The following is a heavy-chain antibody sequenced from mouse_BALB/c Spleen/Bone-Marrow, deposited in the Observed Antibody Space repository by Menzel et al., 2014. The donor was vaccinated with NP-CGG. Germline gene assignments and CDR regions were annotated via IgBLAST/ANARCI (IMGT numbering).Heavy chain of an antibody. CDR1: GFSLTGYG. J-gene: IGHJ4*01. V-gene: IGHV2-6-7*01. CDR3: ARDYGTGAMDY. Sequence: VQLQQSGPGLVAPSQSLAITCTVSGFSLTGYGVKWVRQPPGKGLEWLGEIWGDGSTDYNSALKSRLSISKDNSKSQVFLKMNSLQTGDTARYYCARDYGTGAMDYWGQGTSVTVSS. CDR2: IWGDGST. D-gene: IGHD1-1*01.